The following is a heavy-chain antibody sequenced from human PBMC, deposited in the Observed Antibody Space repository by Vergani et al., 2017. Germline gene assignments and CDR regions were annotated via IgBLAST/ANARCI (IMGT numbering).Heavy chain of an antibody. CDR3: ARGGYADVSFDI. CDR2: IFYTGTS. J-gene: IGHJ3*02. D-gene: IGHD2-2*01. CDR1: GTSISGSSDY. Sequence: QLQLQESGPGLLKPSETLSLTCSVSGTSISGSSDYWGWIRQPPGKGLEWIGSIFYTGTSYYNPSLESRATNSVDTSKNQFSLKLKSVTAADTAVYYCARGGYADVSFDIWGQGTMVTVSS. V-gene: IGHV4-39*01.